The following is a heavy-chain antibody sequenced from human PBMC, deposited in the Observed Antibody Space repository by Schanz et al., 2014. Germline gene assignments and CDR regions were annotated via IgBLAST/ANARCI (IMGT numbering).Heavy chain of an antibody. V-gene: IGHV3-23*03. D-gene: IGHD2-21*02. CDR3: AKDLGVDCGDGCFNWYFDL. CDR2: FVHPGGST. Sequence: EVQLLESGGGLVQPGGSLRLSCLASGFAFSSYGMNWLRQAPGKGLEWVSFVHPGGSTYYPDSVKGRFTISRDSSKNTLYLQMNSLRAEDTAVYFCAKDLGVDCGDGCFNWYFDLWGRGTLVTVSS. J-gene: IGHJ2*01. CDR1: GFAFSSYG.